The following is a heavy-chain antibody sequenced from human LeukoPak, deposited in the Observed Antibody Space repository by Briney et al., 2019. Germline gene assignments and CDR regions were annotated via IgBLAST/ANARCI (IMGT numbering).Heavy chain of an antibody. CDR3: ADPGSGL. D-gene: IGHD3-10*01. J-gene: IGHJ4*02. CDR2: IMQSGSEK. CDR1: GFTFSDHW. Sequence: GGSLRLSCAASGFTFSDHWMSWVRQAPGRGLEWVANIMQSGSEKSYVDSVKGRFTISRDNAKSSLYLQLNSLRVEDTAVYYCADPGSGLWGQGTLVTVSS. V-gene: IGHV3-7*01.